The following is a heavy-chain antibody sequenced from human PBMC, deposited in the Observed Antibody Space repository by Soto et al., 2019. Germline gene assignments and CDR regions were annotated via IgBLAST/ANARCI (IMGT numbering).Heavy chain of an antibody. J-gene: IGHJ6*02. Sequence: SETLSLTCTVSGGSISSSIYYWGWIRQPPGKGLEWIGSIYYSGSTYYNPSLKSRVTISVDTSKNQFSLKLSSVTAADTAVYYCARHVDYSGYGMDVWGQGTTVTVSS. CDR2: IYYSGST. CDR3: ARHVDYSGYGMDV. CDR1: GGSISSSIYY. D-gene: IGHD2-21*01. V-gene: IGHV4-39*01.